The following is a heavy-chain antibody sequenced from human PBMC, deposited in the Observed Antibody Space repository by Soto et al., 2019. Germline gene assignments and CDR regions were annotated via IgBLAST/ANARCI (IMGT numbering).Heavy chain of an antibody. J-gene: IGHJ5*02. CDR2: IFYAGSA. V-gene: IGHV4-31*03. CDR1: GDSINSSDHY. Sequence: PSETLSLTCIVSGDSINSSDHYWSWIRQRPGKGLEWMGYIFYAGSAYYNPSLESRVSMSVDTSRNQFSLKLTSVIAADTAVYYCARAALYNRGHCWFDPWGQGTLVTVSS. CDR3: ARAALYNRGHCWFDP. D-gene: IGHD3-10*01.